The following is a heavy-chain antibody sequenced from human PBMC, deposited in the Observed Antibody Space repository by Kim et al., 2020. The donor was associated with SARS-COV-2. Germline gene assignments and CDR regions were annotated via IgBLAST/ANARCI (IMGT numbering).Heavy chain of an antibody. V-gene: IGHV1-69*13. CDR1: GGTFSSYA. D-gene: IGHD3-10*01. Sequence: ASVKVSCKASGGTFSSYAISWVRQAPGQGLEWMGGIIPIFGTANYAQKFQGRVTITADESTSTAYMELSSLRSEDTAVYYCARDGGSGSYSAWFDPWGQGTLVTVSS. CDR3: ARDGGSGSYSAWFDP. CDR2: IIPIFGTA. J-gene: IGHJ5*02.